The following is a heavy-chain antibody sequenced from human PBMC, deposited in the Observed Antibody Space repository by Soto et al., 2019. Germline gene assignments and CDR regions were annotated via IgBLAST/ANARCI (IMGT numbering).Heavy chain of an antibody. D-gene: IGHD6-6*01. J-gene: IGHJ2*01. CDR2: IIPITGTV. CDR1: GGTFTSYA. Sequence: QVQLVQSGAEVKKPGSSVKVSCKVSGGTFTSYAIGWVRQAPGQGLEWMGGIIPITGTVNYAQKFQGGVTITTDESASTDYMELGSLRSENNALYYCAREYSPSSQYVYFDVWGRGTLVTVSS. V-gene: IGHV1-69*01. CDR3: AREYSPSSQYVYFDV.